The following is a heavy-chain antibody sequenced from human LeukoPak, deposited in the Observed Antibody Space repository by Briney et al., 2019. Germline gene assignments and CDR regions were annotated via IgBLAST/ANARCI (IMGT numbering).Heavy chain of an antibody. V-gene: IGHV1-18*01. CDR2: ISAYNGNT. D-gene: IGHD3-3*01. Sequence: ASVKVSCKASGYTFTSYGISWVRQAPGQGLEWMGWISAYNGNTNYAQKLQGRVTMTTDTSTSTAYMELSSLRSDDTAVYYCARGPLPWYDFWSGYYTNWFDPWGQGTLVTVSS. CDR3: ARGPLPWYDFWSGYYTNWFDP. J-gene: IGHJ5*02. CDR1: GYTFTSYG.